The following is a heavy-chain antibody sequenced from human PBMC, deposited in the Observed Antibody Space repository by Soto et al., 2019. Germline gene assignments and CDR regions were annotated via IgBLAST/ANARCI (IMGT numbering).Heavy chain of an antibody. CDR2: IYYSGST. D-gene: IGHD2-21*01. Sequence: QVQLQESGPGLVKPSQTLSLTCTVSGGSISSGGYYWSWIRQHPGKGLEWIGYIYYSGSTYYNPSLKSRVTLSVDTSKNQFSLKLRSVTAADTAVYYCAASCVGCGGFNYYGMDVWGQGTTVTVSS. CDR3: AASCVGCGGFNYYGMDV. CDR1: GGSISSGGYY. V-gene: IGHV4-31*03. J-gene: IGHJ6*02.